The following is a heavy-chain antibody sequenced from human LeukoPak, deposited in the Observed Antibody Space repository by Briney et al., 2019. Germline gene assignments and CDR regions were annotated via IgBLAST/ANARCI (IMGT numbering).Heavy chain of an antibody. CDR2: INPSDGST. CDR1: GYTFSNYY. V-gene: IGHV1-46*01. J-gene: IGHJ4*02. Sequence: ASVKVSCKASGYTFSNYYMHWVRQAPGQGLEWMGIINPSDGSTSYAQKFQGRVTMTSDTSTSTVYMELSRLRSEDTVVYFCARDRRPDFWSGYLDDWGQGTLVTVSS. D-gene: IGHD3-3*01. CDR3: ARDRRPDFWSGYLDD.